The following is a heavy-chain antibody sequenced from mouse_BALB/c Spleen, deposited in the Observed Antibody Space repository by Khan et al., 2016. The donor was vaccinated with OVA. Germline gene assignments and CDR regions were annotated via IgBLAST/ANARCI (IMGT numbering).Heavy chain of an antibody. CDR3: ARGNYYGYYFDY. V-gene: IGHV3-2*02. J-gene: IGHJ2*01. D-gene: IGHD1-1*01. CDR2: ISYSGVT. Sequence: EVQLVESGPGLVKPSQSLSLTCTVTGYSITSGYAWNWIRQFPGNKLEWMGYISYSGVTSYTQSLKSRISLTRDTSKNQFFLQLKSVTTEDTATYYCARGNYYGYYFDYWGQGTTLTVSS. CDR1: GYSITSGYA.